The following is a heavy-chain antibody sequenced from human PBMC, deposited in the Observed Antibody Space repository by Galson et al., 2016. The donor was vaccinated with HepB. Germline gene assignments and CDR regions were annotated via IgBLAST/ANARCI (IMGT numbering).Heavy chain of an antibody. CDR3: ARVWDPYYYDSTGYFASYIYYGMDV. Sequence: SVKVSCKASGYSFSNYGITWVRQAPGQGLEWMGWISIYNENRNYAQNLQDRVTMTTDTSTNTAYMDLRSLRSDDTAVYYCARVWDPYYYDSTGYFASYIYYGMDVWGQGTTVIVSS. J-gene: IGHJ6*02. D-gene: IGHD3-22*01. CDR2: ISIYNENR. V-gene: IGHV1-18*01. CDR1: GYSFSNYG.